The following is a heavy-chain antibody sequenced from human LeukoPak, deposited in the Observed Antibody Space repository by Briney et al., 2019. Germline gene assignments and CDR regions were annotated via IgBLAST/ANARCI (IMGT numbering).Heavy chain of an antibody. D-gene: IGHD1-7*01. CDR3: ARDGDNWNYLYYFDY. Sequence: GGSLGLSCAASGFTFSSYWMSWVRQAPGKGLKWVANIKQDGSEKYYVDSVKGRFTISRDNAKNSLYLQMNSLRAEDTAVYYCARDGDNWNYLYYFDYWGQGTLVTVSP. CDR2: IKQDGSEK. J-gene: IGHJ4*02. V-gene: IGHV3-7*01. CDR1: GFTFSSYW.